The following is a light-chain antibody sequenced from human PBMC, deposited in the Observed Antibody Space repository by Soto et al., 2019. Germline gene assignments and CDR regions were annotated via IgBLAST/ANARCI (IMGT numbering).Light chain of an antibody. CDR1: QTISNN. CDR3: QQYGSSGT. J-gene: IGKJ1*01. Sequence: EIVMTQFPATLSVSPGGRATLSCRASQTISNNLAWYQQKPGQAPRLLIYGASNRATGIPDRFSGSGSGTDFTLTISRLEPEDFAVYYCQQYGSSGTFGQGTKVDIK. CDR2: GAS. V-gene: IGKV3-20*01.